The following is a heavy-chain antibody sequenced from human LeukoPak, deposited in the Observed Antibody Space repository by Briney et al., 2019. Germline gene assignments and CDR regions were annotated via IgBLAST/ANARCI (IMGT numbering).Heavy chain of an antibody. V-gene: IGHV4-59*01. Sequence: SETLSLTCAVYGGSFSGYYWSWIRQPPGKGLEWIGYIFYSGSTNYNPSLKSRVTISVDTSKNQFSLKLGSVTAADTAVYYCARSAEDDYRLDYWGLGTLVTVSS. D-gene: IGHD4-11*01. J-gene: IGHJ4*02. CDR3: ARSAEDDYRLDY. CDR2: IFYSGST. CDR1: GGSFSGYY.